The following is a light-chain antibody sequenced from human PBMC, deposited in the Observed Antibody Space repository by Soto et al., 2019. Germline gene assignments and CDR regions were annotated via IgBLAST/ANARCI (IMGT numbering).Light chain of an antibody. CDR1: SGHSSYA. CDR2: LNSDGSH. V-gene: IGLV4-69*01. J-gene: IGLJ2*01. Sequence: QPVLTQSPSASASLGASVKLTCTLSSGHSSYAIAWHQQQPEKGPRYLMRLNSDGSHSKGDGIPARFSGSSAGAERYLTISSLQSEDEADYYCQTWVSGIHVVFGGGTKLTVL. CDR3: QTWVSGIHVV.